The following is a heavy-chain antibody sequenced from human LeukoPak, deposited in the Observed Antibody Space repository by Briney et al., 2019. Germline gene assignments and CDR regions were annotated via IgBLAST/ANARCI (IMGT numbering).Heavy chain of an antibody. V-gene: IGHV3-23*01. CDR2: FSGGGDS. CDR3: GKEVERHFDLKY. J-gene: IGHJ4*02. Sequence: HHGGSLRLSCEVSGFTSGIYAVSWVRQAPGKGLEWVSAFSGGGDSFYADSVKGRFTISRDSSKRILYLQMNSVRAEDTAIYYCGKEVERHFDLKYWGQGTLVTVSS. CDR1: GFTSGIYA.